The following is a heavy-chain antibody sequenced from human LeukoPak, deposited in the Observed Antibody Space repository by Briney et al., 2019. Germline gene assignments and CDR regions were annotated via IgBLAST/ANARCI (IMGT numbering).Heavy chain of an antibody. CDR1: GFTFITYG. J-gene: IGHJ4*02. D-gene: IGHD3-3*01. CDR3: ARERYDFRAYYFDY. Sequence: PGGSLRLSCAASGFTFITYGMHWVRQAPGKGLEWVALIWYDGSYKYYADSVKGRFTISRDNSKNTLYLQMNSLRAEDTAVYYCARERYDFRAYYFDYWGQGTLVTVSS. V-gene: IGHV3-33*01. CDR2: IWYDGSYK.